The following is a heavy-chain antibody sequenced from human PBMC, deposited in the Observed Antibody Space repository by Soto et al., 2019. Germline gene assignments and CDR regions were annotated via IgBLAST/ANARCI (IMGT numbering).Heavy chain of an antibody. J-gene: IGHJ3*02. CDR2: ISYDGSNK. CDR1: GFTFSSYA. CDR3: ARDGASIAACTFDI. V-gene: IGHV3-30-3*01. Sequence: QVQLVESGGGVVQPGRSLRLSCAASGFTFSSYAMHWVRQAPGKGLEWVAVISYDGSNKYYADSVKGRFTISRDNSKNTLYLQMNSLRAEDTAVYYCARDGASIAACTFDIWGQGTVVTVSS. D-gene: IGHD6-6*01.